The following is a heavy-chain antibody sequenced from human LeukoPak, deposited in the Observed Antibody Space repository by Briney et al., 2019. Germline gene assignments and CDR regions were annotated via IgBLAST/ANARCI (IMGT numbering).Heavy chain of an antibody. V-gene: IGHV3-30-3*01. CDR1: GFTFSSYA. CDR3: ARDHYTSGWNQGPDY. Sequence: GGSLRLSCAASGFTFSSYAMHWVRQAPGKGLEWVAVISYDGSNKNYADSVRGRFTISRDSSKDTLYLEMNSLRPEDTAVYYCARDHYTSGWNQGPDYWGQGALVTVSS. CDR2: ISYDGSNK. J-gene: IGHJ4*02. D-gene: IGHD6-19*01.